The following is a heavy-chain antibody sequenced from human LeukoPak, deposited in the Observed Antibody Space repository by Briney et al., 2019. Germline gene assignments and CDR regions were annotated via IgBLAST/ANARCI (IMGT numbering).Heavy chain of an antibody. J-gene: IGHJ3*02. CDR1: GFTFSSYW. V-gene: IGHV3-7*01. Sequence: PGGSLRLSCAASGFTFSSYWMSWVRQAPGKGLEWVANIKQDGSEKYYVDSVKGRFTISRDNAKNSLYLQMNSLRAEDTAVYYCARHRIAAAGMGAFDIWGQGTMVTVSS. CDR3: ARHRIAAAGMGAFDI. CDR2: IKQDGSEK. D-gene: IGHD6-13*01.